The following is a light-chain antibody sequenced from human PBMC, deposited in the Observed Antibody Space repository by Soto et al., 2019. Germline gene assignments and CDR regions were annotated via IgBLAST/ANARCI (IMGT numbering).Light chain of an antibody. Sequence: EIVMTQSPATLSVSPGERATLSCRPSQSVRTNLAWYQQKPGQAPRLLIYSASSRATGHHARFSGSASRTEFTRTMSGRQSEDFAVYYGQQYNECPLSFGGGTMVETK. J-gene: IGKJ4*01. V-gene: IGKV3-15*01. CDR3: QQYNECPLS. CDR2: SAS. CDR1: QSVRTN.